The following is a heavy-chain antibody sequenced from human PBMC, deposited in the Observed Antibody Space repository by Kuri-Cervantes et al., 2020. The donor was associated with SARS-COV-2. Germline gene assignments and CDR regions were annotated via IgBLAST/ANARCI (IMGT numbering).Heavy chain of an antibody. Sequence: ESLKISCTVSGGSISSYYWSWIRQPPGKGLEWTGYIYHSGSTNYNPSLKSRVTISVDTSKNQFSLKLSSVTAADTAVYYCARDGGSSWDFDYWGQGTLVTVSS. V-gene: IGHV4-59*01. J-gene: IGHJ4*02. CDR1: GGSISSYY. D-gene: IGHD6-13*01. CDR2: IYHSGST. CDR3: ARDGGSSWDFDY.